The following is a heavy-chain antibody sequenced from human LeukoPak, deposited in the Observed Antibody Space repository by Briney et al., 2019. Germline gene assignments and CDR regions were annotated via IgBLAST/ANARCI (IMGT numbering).Heavy chain of an antibody. Sequence: WASVKVSCKASGYTFTCYYMHWVRQAPGQGLEWMGIINPSGGSTSYAQKFQGRVTMTRDTSTSTVYMELSSLRSEDTAVYYCARGIFGVVIPNPIDYWGQGTLVTVSS. CDR2: INPSGGST. D-gene: IGHD3-3*01. CDR3: ARGIFGVVIPNPIDY. CDR1: GYTFTCYY. J-gene: IGHJ4*02. V-gene: IGHV1-46*01.